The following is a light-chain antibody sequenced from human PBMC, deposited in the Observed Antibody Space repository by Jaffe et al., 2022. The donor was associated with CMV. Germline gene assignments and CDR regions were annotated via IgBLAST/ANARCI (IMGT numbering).Light chain of an antibody. CDR1: RSNIGAGLD. J-gene: IGLJ2*01. Sequence: QSVLTQPPSVSGAPGQRVTISCTGGRSNIGAGLDVHWYQQLPGTAPKLLIYANTNRPSGVPDRFSGSKSGTSASLAITGLQAEDESDYYCQSYDNTLGVVFGGGTKLTVL. CDR2: ANT. CDR3: QSYDNTLGVV. V-gene: IGLV1-40*01.